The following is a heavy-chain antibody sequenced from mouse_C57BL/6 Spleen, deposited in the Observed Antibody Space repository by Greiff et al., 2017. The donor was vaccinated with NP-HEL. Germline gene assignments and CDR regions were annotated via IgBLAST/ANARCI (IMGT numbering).Heavy chain of an antibody. CDR2: IYPSDSET. CDR3: ARSVYYSNPFAY. V-gene: IGHV1-61*01. Sequence: VQLQQPGAELVRPGSSVKLSCKASGYTFTSYWMDWVKQRPGQGLEWIGNIYPSDSETHYNQKFKDKATLTVDKSSSTAYMQLSSLTSEDSAVYYCARSVYYSNPFAYWGQGTLVTVSA. D-gene: IGHD2-5*01. J-gene: IGHJ3*01. CDR1: GYTFTSYW.